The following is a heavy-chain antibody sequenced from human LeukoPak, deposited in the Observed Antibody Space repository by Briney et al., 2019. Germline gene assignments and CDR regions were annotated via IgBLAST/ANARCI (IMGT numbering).Heavy chain of an antibody. CDR2: FTGSDGNI. CDR1: GSTFSSQA. V-gene: IGHV3-23*01. J-gene: IGHJ5*02. CDR3: AAGGGNTFNP. Sequence: GGSLRLSCAASGSTFSSQALSWVRQAPGKGLEGVSSFTGSDGNIHYADPVKGRFTLSRDSSKETMYLQMISLRADDTATYYCAAGGGNTFNPWGQGILVTVSS. D-gene: IGHD1/OR15-1a*01.